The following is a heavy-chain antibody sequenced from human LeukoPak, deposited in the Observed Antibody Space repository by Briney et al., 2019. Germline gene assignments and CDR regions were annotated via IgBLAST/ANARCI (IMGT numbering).Heavy chain of an antibody. CDR3: TKALFGGMTV. D-gene: IGHD3-10*01. V-gene: IGHV3-23*01. Sequence: GSLRLSCAASGFTFSTYGMSWVRQAPGKGLECVSGISGSGGTTYYADSVKGRFTISRDNSKNTVSMQLDSLRVDDTAIYYCTKALFGGMTVWGQGTTVTVSS. J-gene: IGHJ6*02. CDR1: GFTFSTYG. CDR2: ISGSGGTT.